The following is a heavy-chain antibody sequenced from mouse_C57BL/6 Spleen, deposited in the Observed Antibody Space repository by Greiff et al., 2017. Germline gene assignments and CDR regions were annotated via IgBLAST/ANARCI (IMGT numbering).Heavy chain of an antibody. J-gene: IGHJ1*03. CDR1: GYTFTSYW. V-gene: IGHV1-59*01. CDR2: IDPSDSYT. Sequence: VQLQQPGAELVRPGTSVKLSCKASGYTFTSYWIHWVKQRPGQGLEWIGVIDPSDSYTNYNQKFKGKATLTVDTSSSTAYMQLSSLTSEDSAVYYCARSELNCDVWGTGTTVTVSS. CDR3: ARSELNCDV. D-gene: IGHD2-12*01.